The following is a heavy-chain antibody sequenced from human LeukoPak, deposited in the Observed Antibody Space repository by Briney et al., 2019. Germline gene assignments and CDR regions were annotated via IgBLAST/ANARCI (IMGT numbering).Heavy chain of an antibody. CDR2: ISYDGSNK. D-gene: IGHD6-13*01. Sequence: GGSLRLSCAASGFTFSNYAMHWVRQAPGKGLEWVAVISYDGSNKYYADSVKGRFTISRDNSKNTLYLQMNSLRAEDTALYYCARAPRQDSSGWFFNYWGQGTLVTASS. CDR1: GFTFSNYA. V-gene: IGHV3-30-3*01. J-gene: IGHJ4*02. CDR3: ARAPRQDSSGWFFNY.